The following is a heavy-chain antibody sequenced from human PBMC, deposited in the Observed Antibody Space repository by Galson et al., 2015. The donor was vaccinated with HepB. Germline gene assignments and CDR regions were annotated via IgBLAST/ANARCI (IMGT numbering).Heavy chain of an antibody. Sequence: SVKVSCKVSGYTLSELSMHWVRQAPGKGLEWMGGFDPEDGETIYAQKLQGRVTMTEDTSADTAYMALSSLRSEDTAVYYCATGYCSGGSCSEFDDWGQGILVTVSS. CDR3: ATGYCSGGSCSEFDD. CDR1: GYTLSELS. D-gene: IGHD2-15*01. CDR2: FDPEDGET. J-gene: IGHJ4*02. V-gene: IGHV1-24*01.